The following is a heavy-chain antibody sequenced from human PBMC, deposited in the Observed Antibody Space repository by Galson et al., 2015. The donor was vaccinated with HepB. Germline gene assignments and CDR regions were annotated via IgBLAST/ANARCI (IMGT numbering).Heavy chain of an antibody. V-gene: IGHV3-48*02. J-gene: IGHJ6*02. CDR3: NLDILTGYYLPMDV. D-gene: IGHD3-9*01. CDR2: ISSSSSTI. Sequence: SLRLSCAASGFTFSSYSMNRVRQAPGKGLEWVSYISSSSSTIYYADSVKGRFTISRDNAKNSLYLQMNSLRDEDTAVYYCNLDILTGYYLPMDVWGQGTTVTVSS. CDR1: GFTFSSYS.